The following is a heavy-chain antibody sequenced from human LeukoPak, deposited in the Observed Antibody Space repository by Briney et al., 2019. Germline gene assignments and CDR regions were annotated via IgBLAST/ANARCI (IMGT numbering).Heavy chain of an antibody. CDR2: INHSGST. CDR1: GGSFSGYY. V-gene: IGHV4-34*01. CDR3: ARGGDIVVVPAAI. J-gene: IGHJ4*02. Sequence: SETLSLTCAVYGGSFSGYYWSWIRQPPGKGLEWIGEINHSGSTNYNPSLKSRVTISVDTSKNQFSLKLSSVTAADTAVYYCARGGDIVVVPAAIRGQGTLVTVSS. D-gene: IGHD2-2*01.